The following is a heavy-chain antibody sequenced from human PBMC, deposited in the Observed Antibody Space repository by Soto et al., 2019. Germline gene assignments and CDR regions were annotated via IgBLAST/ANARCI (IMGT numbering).Heavy chain of an antibody. CDR3: AKGSGGYYYGMDV. CDR2: ISYDGSNK. Sequence: GGSLRLSCAASGFTFSSYGMHWVRQAPGKGLEWVAVISYDGSNKYYADSVKGRFTISRDNSKNTLYLQMNSLRAEDTAVYYCAKGSGGYYYGMDVWGQGTTVTVSS. J-gene: IGHJ6*02. D-gene: IGHD2-15*01. V-gene: IGHV3-30*18. CDR1: GFTFSSYG.